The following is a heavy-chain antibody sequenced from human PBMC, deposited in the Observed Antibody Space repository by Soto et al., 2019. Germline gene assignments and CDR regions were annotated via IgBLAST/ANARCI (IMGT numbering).Heavy chain of an antibody. V-gene: IGHV4-59*12. D-gene: IGHD3-3*01. CDR3: ARGHSRKYYDFWSGPYGMDV. CDR2: IYYSGST. CDR1: GGSISSYY. J-gene: IGHJ6*02. Sequence: SSETLSLTCTVSGGSISSYYWSWIRQPPGKGLEWIGHIYYSGSTNYNPSLKSRVTISVDTSKNQFSLKLSSVTAADTAVYYCARGHSRKYYDFWSGPYGMDVWGQGTTVTVSS.